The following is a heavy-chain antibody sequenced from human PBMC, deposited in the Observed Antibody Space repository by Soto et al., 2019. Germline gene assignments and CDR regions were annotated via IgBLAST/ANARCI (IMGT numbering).Heavy chain of an antibody. Sequence: QVQLQESGPGLVKPSQTLSLTCTVSGGSTSSDNYWSWIRQPPGKGLEWIGHIYYSGNTDYNPSLKSRLALSIDTSKNQYSLKLSSVTAAHTAVYFCAREGGESSDGLYYFDSWGQGSLVTVSS. V-gene: IGHV4-30-4*01. CDR2: IYYSGNT. CDR1: GGSTSSDNY. D-gene: IGHD3-16*01. J-gene: IGHJ4*02. CDR3: AREGGESSDGLYYFDS.